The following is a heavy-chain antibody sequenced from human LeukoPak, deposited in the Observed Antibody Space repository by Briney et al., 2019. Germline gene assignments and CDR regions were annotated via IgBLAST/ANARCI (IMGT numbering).Heavy chain of an antibody. CDR3: AKGRGGLGVEDY. J-gene: IGHJ4*02. Sequence: GGSLRLSCAASGFTFSSYAMGWVRQAPGKGLEWVSAISGSGGSTYYADSVKGRFTISRDNSKNTLYLQMNSLRAEDTAVYYCAKGRGGLGVEDYWGQGTLVTVSS. D-gene: IGHD3-16*01. V-gene: IGHV3-23*01. CDR1: GFTFSSYA. CDR2: ISGSGGST.